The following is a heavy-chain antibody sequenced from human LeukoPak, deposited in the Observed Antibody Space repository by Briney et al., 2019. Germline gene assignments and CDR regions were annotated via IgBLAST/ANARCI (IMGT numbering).Heavy chain of an antibody. CDR3: ATLLSVGATGDY. J-gene: IGHJ4*02. Sequence: ASVKVSXKVSGYTLTELSMHWVRQAPGKGLEWMGGFDPEDGETIYAQKFQGRVTMTEDTSTDTAYMELSSLRSEDTAVYYCATLLSVGATGDYWGQGTLVTVSS. CDR2: FDPEDGET. V-gene: IGHV1-24*01. CDR1: GYTLTELS. D-gene: IGHD1-26*01.